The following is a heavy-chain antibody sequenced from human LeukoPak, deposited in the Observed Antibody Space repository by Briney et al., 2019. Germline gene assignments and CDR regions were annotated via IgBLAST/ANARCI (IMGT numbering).Heavy chain of an antibody. J-gene: IGHJ4*02. CDR3: ASSSSPFDEFYYYDSSGYYY. D-gene: IGHD3-22*01. V-gene: IGHV1-18*03. Sequence: ASVKVSCKASGYTFTSYGISWVRQAPGQGLEWMGWISAYNGNTNYAQKLQGRVTMTTDTSTSTAYMELRSLRSDDMAAYYCASSSSPFDEFYYYDSSGYYYWGQGTLVTVSS. CDR2: ISAYNGNT. CDR1: GYTFTSYG.